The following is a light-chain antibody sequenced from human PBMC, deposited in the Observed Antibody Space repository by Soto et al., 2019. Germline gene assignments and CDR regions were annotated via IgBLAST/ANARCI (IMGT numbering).Light chain of an antibody. CDR2: GAS. Sequence: EIVLTQSPGTLSLSPGERATLSCRASQSVSSSYLAWYQQKPGQAPSLLIYGASIRATGIPDRFSGSGSGTDFTLTISRLEPEDFAVYYCQQYGRSSWTFGQGTKVDIK. CDR3: QQYGRSSWT. CDR1: QSVSSSY. J-gene: IGKJ1*01. V-gene: IGKV3-20*01.